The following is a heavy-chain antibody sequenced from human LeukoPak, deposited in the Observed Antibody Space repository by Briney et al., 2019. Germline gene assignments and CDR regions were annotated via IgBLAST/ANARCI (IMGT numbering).Heavy chain of an antibody. J-gene: IGHJ4*02. CDR2: IISDESDK. D-gene: IGHD3-16*02. CDR1: GFTFSNYG. Sequence: SGGSLRLSCTTSGFTFSNYGIHWVRQAPGKGLEWVSFIISDESDKHYADSVKGRFTISRDNSKNTLYLQMNSLRPEDTAVYYCTKGISTEDYRFFFWGQGALVTVSS. V-gene: IGHV3-30*02. CDR3: TKGISTEDYRFFF.